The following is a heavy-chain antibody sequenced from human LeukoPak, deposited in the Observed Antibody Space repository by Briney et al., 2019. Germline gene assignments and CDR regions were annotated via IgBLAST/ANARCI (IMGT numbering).Heavy chain of an antibody. V-gene: IGHV4-61*01. CDR2: IYYSGST. CDR3: ARARGGGDADAFDI. CDR1: GGSISSGSYY. D-gene: IGHD2-21*01. Sequence: SETLSLTCTVSGGSISSGSYYWSWIRQPPGKGLEWIGYIYYSGSTNYNPSLKSRVTISVDTSKNQFSLKLSSVTAADTAVYYCARARGGGDADAFDIWGQGTMVTVSS. J-gene: IGHJ3*02.